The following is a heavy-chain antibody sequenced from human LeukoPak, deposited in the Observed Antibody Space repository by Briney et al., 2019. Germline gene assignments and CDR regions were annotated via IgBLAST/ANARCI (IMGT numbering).Heavy chain of an antibody. V-gene: IGHV1-18*01. Sequence: WASVKVSCKASGYTFNTFGVAWVRQAPGQGLEWMGWISGYNGDTDYAANLQGRVTLTTDTSTNTAYMELRSLRSDDAAVHYCARSGDGNWFDPWGQGTLVTVSS. CDR2: ISGYNGDT. CDR3: ARSGDGNWFDP. J-gene: IGHJ5*02. D-gene: IGHD4-17*01. CDR1: GYTFNTFG.